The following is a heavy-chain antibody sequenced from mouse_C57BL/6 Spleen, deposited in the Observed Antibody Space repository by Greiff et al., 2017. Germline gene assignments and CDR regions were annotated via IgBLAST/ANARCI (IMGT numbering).Heavy chain of an antibody. J-gene: IGHJ1*03. Sequence: QVQLQQPGAELVRPGSSVKLSCKASGYTFTSYWMHWVKQRPIQGLEWIGNIDPSDSETHYNQQFTDKATLTVDKSSSTAYMQLSSLTSEDSAVYYCARGADGYYVTQYWYCDVGGTGTTVTVSS. CDR1: GYTFTSYW. CDR2: IDPSDSET. D-gene: IGHD2-3*01. CDR3: ARGADGYYVTQYWYCDV. V-gene: IGHV1-52*01.